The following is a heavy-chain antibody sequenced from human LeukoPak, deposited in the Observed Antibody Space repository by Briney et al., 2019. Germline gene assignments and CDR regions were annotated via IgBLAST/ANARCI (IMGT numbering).Heavy chain of an antibody. D-gene: IGHD2-15*01. CDR1: GFTFSSYA. J-gene: IGHJ5*02. V-gene: IGHV3-20*04. CDR2: INWNGGST. CDR3: ARANGDSLFDP. Sequence: GGSLRLSCAASGFTFSSYAMSWVRQAPGKGLEWVSGINWNGGSTGYADSVKGRFTISRDNAKNSLYLQMNSLRAEDTALYYCARANGDSLFDPWGQGTLVTVSS.